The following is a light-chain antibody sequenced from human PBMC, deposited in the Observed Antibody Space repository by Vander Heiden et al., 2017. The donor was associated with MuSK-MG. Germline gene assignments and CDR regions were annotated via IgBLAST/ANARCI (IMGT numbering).Light chain of an antibody. CDR2: GAS. Sequence: EIVMTQSPATLSVSPGERATLSCRASQSVSSNLAWYQQKPGQAPRLLIYGASTRATGIPARISGRASGTEFTLSISILQSEDFAVYYCQQDNNWPSTFGQGTKVEIK. CDR1: QSVSSN. J-gene: IGKJ2*02. CDR3: QQDNNWPST. V-gene: IGKV3-15*01.